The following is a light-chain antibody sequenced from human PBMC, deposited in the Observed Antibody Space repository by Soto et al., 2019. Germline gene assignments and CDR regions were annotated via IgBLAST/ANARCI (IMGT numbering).Light chain of an antibody. CDR2: EGS. CDR3: CSYAGSSTYVV. J-gene: IGLJ2*01. CDR1: SRDVGSYNL. Sequence: QSALTQPASVSGSPGQSITISCTGTSRDVGSYNLVSWYQQHPGKAPKLMIYEGSKRPSGVFNRFSGSKSGNTASLTISGFQAEDEADYYCCSYAGSSTYVVFGGGTKLTVL. V-gene: IGLV2-23*01.